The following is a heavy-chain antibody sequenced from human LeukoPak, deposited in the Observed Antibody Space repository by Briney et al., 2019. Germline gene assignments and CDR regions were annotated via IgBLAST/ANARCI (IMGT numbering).Heavy chain of an antibody. CDR2: INHSGST. D-gene: IGHD3-9*01. CDR1: GGSFSGYY. J-gene: IGHJ5*02. V-gene: IGHV4-34*01. CDR3: ARVGIYFDSANWFDP. Sequence: PSETLSLTCAVYGGSFSGYYWSWIRQPPGKGLEWIGEINHSGSTNYNPSLKSRVTISVDTSKNQFSLKLSSVTAADTAVYYCARVGIYFDSANWFDPWGQGTLVTVSS.